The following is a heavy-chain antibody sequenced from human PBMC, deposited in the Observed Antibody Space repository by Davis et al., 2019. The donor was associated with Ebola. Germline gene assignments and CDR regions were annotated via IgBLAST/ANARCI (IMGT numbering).Heavy chain of an antibody. J-gene: IGHJ6*04. CDR2: ISYDGSNK. CDR1: GFTFSSYA. D-gene: IGHD3-10*01. Sequence: PGGSLRLSCAASGFTFSSYAMHWVRQAPGKGLEWVAVISYDGSNKYYADSVKGRFTISRDNSKNTLYLQMNSLRAEDAAVYYCAKRLLWFGEADYYGMDVWGKGTTVTVSS. CDR3: AKRLLWFGEADYYGMDV. V-gene: IGHV3-30-3*01.